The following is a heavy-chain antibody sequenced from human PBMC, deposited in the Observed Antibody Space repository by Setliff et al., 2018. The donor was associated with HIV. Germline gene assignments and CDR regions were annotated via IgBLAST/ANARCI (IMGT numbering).Heavy chain of an antibody. D-gene: IGHD6-6*01. J-gene: IGHJ3*02. CDR1: GDSISSGGYY. V-gene: IGHV4-31*03. CDR2: IYYSGST. Sequence: PSETLSLTCTVSGDSISSGGYYWTWIRQHPGKGLEWIGYIYYSGSTDYNPSLKSRVTISLDKSRSQFSLRLSSVTAADTAVYYCARVSSSSSGDAFDIWGQGTMVT. CDR3: ARVSSSSSGDAFDI.